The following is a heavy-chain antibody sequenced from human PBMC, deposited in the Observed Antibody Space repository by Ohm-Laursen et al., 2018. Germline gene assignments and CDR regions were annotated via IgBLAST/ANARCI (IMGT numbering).Heavy chain of an antibody. J-gene: IGHJ4*02. D-gene: IGHD5-18*01. Sequence: GTLSLTCAVSGYSISSGYFWGWIRQPPGKGLEWIGYIYYSGSTNYNPSLKSRVTISVDTSMNQFSLKLTSVTAADTAVYYCARHSGYGYGFGYYFDYWGQGALVTVSS. CDR2: IYYSGST. V-gene: IGHV4-38-2*01. CDR3: ARHSGYGYGFGYYFDY. CDR1: GYSISSGYF.